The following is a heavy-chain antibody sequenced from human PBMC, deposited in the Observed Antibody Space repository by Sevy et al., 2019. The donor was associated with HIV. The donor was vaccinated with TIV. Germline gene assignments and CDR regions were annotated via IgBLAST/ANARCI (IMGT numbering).Heavy chain of an antibody. CDR2: INSDGSST. CDR1: GFTFSSYW. J-gene: IGHJ4*02. D-gene: IGHD2-21*02. Sequence: GGSLRLSCAASGFTFSSYWMHWVHQAPGKGLVWVSRINSDGSSTSYADSVKGRFTISRDNAKNTLYLQMNSLRAEDTAVYYCARAGDCGGDCYFDYWGQGTLVTVSS. V-gene: IGHV3-74*01. CDR3: ARAGDCGGDCYFDY.